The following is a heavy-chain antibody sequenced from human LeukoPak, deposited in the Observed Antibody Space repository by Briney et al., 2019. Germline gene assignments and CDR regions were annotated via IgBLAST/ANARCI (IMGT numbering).Heavy chain of an antibody. CDR1: GGSISSRGYY. D-gene: IGHD1-26*01. CDR2: IYYSGST. CDR3: ARHEYSGSYYGLSWFDP. Sequence: SETLSLTCTVSGGSISSRGYYWGWIRQPPGKGLEWIASIYYSGSTYYNPSLKSRVTISVDTSKNQLSLKLSSLTAADTAVYYCARHEYSGSYYGLSWFDPWGQGTLVTVSS. J-gene: IGHJ5*02. V-gene: IGHV4-39*01.